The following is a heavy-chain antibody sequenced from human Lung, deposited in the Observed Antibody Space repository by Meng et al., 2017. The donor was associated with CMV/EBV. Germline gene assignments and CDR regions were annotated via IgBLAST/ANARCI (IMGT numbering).Heavy chain of an antibody. Sequence: GGSLRLSCAASGFTFDDYAMHWVRQAPGKGLEWVSGISWNSGSIGYADSVKGRFTISRDNAKNSLYLQMNSLRAEDTALYYCAKADIVVVPAGAFDIWGQGTRVT. J-gene: IGHJ3*02. CDR3: AKADIVVVPAGAFDI. V-gene: IGHV3-9*01. CDR1: GFTFDDYA. CDR2: ISWNSGSI. D-gene: IGHD2-2*01.